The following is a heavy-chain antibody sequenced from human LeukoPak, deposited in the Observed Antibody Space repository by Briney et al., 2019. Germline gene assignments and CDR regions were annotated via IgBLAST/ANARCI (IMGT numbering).Heavy chain of an antibody. J-gene: IGHJ4*02. Sequence: ASVKVSCKASGYTFTGYYMHWVGQAPGQGLEWMGWINPNSGGTNYAQKFQGRVTMTRDTSISTAYMELSRLRSDDTAVYYCARAGRYCSSTSCYHFDYWGQGTLVTVSS. CDR2: INPNSGGT. V-gene: IGHV1-2*02. D-gene: IGHD2-2*01. CDR3: ARAGRYCSSTSCYHFDY. CDR1: GYTFTGYY.